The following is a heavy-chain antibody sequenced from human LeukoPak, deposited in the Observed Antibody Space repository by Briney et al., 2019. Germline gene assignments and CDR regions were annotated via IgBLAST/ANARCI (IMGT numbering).Heavy chain of an antibody. D-gene: IGHD3-22*01. V-gene: IGHV3-7*03. CDR1: GFTFSSYW. Sequence: GGSLRLSCAASGFTFSSYWMSWVRQAPGKGLEWVANIKQDGSEKYYVDSVKGRFTISRDNAKNSLYLQMNSLRAEDTAVYYCAKEITMVVVGGSSDYWGQGTLVTVSS. J-gene: IGHJ4*02. CDR3: AKEITMVVVGGSSDY. CDR2: IKQDGSEK.